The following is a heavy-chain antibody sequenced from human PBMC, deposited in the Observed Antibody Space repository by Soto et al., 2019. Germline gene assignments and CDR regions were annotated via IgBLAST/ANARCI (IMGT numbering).Heavy chain of an antibody. V-gene: IGHV5-51*01. D-gene: IGHD7-27*01. CDR1: GYSFTSYW. CDR2: IYPGDSDT. J-gene: IGHJ4*02. CDR3: ARRRRQTGDREYFDY. Sequence: GESLKISCKGSGYSFTSYWIGWVRQMPGKGLEWMGIIYPGDSDTRYSPSFQGQVTISADKSISTAYLQWSSLKASDTAMYYCARRRRQTGDREYFDYWGQGTLVTVSS.